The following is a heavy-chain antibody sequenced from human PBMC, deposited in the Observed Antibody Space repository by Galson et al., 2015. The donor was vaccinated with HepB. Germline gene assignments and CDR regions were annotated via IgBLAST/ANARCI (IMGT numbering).Heavy chain of an antibody. D-gene: IGHD3-10*01. CDR3: TRERGSLLLWFGESL. CDR2: IRSKAYGGTT. CDR1: GFTFGDYA. Sequence: SLRLSCAASGFTFGDYAMSWFRQAPGKGLEWVGFIRSKAYGGTTEYAASVNGRFTISRDDSKSIAYLQMNSLKTEDTAVYYCTRERGSLLLWFGESLWGQGTLVTVSS. V-gene: IGHV3-49*03. J-gene: IGHJ4*02.